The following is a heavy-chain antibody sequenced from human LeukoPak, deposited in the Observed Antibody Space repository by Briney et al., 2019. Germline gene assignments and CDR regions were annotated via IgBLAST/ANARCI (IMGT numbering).Heavy chain of an antibody. J-gene: IGHJ4*02. CDR1: GYTFTGYY. D-gene: IGHD2-2*01. V-gene: IGHV1-2*02. Sequence: ASVKVSCKASGYTFTGYYMHWVRQAPGQGLEWMGWINPNSGGTNYAQKFQGRVTMTRDTSISTAYMELSRLRSDDTAVYYCARHHCSSTSCYYDPAGYFDHWGQGTLLTVSS. CDR3: ARHHCSSTSCYYDPAGYFDH. CDR2: INPNSGGT.